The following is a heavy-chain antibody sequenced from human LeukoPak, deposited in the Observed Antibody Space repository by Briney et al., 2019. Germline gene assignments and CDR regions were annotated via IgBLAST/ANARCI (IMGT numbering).Heavy chain of an antibody. CDR1: GFTFSSYG. Sequence: PGGSLILSCASSGFTFSSYGMHWVRQAPGKGLEWVAFIRYDGSNKYYADSVKGRFTISRDNSKNTLYLQMNSLRAEDTAVYYCAKHFDSSGYSLDYWGQGTLVTVSS. V-gene: IGHV3-30*02. CDR2: IRYDGSNK. J-gene: IGHJ4*02. CDR3: AKHFDSSGYSLDY. D-gene: IGHD3-22*01.